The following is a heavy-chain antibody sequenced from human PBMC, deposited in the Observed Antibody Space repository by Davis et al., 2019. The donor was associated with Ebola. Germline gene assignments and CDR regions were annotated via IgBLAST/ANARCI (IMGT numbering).Heavy chain of an antibody. Sequence: PGGSLRLSCAASGFTFSSYAMSWVRQAPGKGLEWVSAISGSGGSTYYADSVKGRFTISRDNSKNTLYLQMNSLRAEDTAVYYCARAYSSSWYYFDYWGQGTLVTVSS. V-gene: IGHV3-23*01. D-gene: IGHD6-13*01. CDR2: ISGSGGST. CDR1: GFTFSSYA. CDR3: ARAYSSSWYYFDY. J-gene: IGHJ4*02.